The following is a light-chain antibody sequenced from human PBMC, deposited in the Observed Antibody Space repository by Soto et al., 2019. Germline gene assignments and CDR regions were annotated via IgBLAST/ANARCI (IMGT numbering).Light chain of an antibody. Sequence: QSALTQPASVSGCPGQSITISCTGTSSDVGGYNFVSWYQQHPGKVPKLMIFDVNRRPSGVSDRFSGSKSGNTASLTISGLQAEDEGDYYCCSYTSSSTHVFGSGTKLTVL. V-gene: IGLV2-14*03. CDR1: SSDVGGYNF. CDR2: DVN. J-gene: IGLJ1*01. CDR3: CSYTSSSTHV.